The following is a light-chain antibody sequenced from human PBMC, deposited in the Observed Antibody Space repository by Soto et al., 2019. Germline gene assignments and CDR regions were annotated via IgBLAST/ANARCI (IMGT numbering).Light chain of an antibody. J-gene: IGKJ1*01. V-gene: IGKV1-39*01. CDR2: VAS. Sequence: DIQMTQSPSSLSASVGDRVTITCRASRGIDVYLNWYQQKPGKAPNLLIYVASTLQSGVSSRFSGSGSGTDFTLTISSLQPEDFATYYCQQSYGTPRTFGQGTKVEIK. CDR1: RGIDVY. CDR3: QQSYGTPRT.